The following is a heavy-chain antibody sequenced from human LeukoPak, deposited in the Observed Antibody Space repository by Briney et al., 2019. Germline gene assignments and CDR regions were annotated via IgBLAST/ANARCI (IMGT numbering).Heavy chain of an antibody. V-gene: IGHV3-48*04. CDR1: GFIFSTST. Sequence: GGSLRLSCAASGFIFSTSTMNWVRQAPGKGLEWVSYISSSSSTVFHADSVKGRFTISRDNAKSSLFLHMNSLRAKDTAIYYCVRDSYYAFDIWGQGTVVAVSS. CDR3: VRDSYYAFDI. CDR2: ISSSSSTV. D-gene: IGHD2-8*01. J-gene: IGHJ3*02.